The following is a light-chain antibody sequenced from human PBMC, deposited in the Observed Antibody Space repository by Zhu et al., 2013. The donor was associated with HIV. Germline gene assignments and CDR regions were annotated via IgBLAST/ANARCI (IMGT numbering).Light chain of an antibody. CDR3: CSYVGSSTLV. V-gene: IGLV3-21*01. CDR1: NIGSKS. CDR2: DDS. J-gene: IGLJ3*02. Sequence: SYELTQPPSVSVAPGKTAGITCGGNNIGSKSVHWYQQRPGQAPVLVIYDDSDRPSGIPERFSGSKSGNTASLTISGLQAEDEAEYYCCSYVGSSTLVFGGGTKVTVL.